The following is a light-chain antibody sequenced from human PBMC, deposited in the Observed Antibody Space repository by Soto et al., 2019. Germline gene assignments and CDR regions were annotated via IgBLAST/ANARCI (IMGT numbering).Light chain of an antibody. CDR3: QQYKNWPPIT. Sequence: EIVMTQSPDILSVSPGGRAPLSCRASRSVSNNLAWYPQQPGQAPRVVIYGASTRATGIPARFSGSGSGTEFTLTITSLQSEDFAVYYCQQYKNWPPITFGQGTRLEIK. CDR2: GAS. V-gene: IGKV3D-15*01. CDR1: RSVSNN. J-gene: IGKJ5*01.